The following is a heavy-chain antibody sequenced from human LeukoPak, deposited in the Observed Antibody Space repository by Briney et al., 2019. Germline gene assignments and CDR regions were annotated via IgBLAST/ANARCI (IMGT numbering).Heavy chain of an antibody. J-gene: IGHJ4*02. CDR3: ARLSRWVGATTPGSDY. D-gene: IGHD1-26*01. CDR1: GGSFSGYY. Sequence: PSETLSLTCAVYGGSFSGYYWSWIRQPPGKGLEWIGEINHSGSTNYNPSLKSRVTISVDTSKNQFSLKLSSVTAADTAVYYCARLSRWVGATTPGSDYWGQGTLVTVSS. V-gene: IGHV4-34*01. CDR2: INHSGST.